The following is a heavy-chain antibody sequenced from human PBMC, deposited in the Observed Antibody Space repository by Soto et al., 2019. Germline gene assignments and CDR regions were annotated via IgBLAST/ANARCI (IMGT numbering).Heavy chain of an antibody. V-gene: IGHV6-1*01. CDR1: RDSVSSNSVT. Sequence: QVQLQQSGPGLVKPSQTLSLTCAISRDSVSSNSVTWHWIRQSPSRGLEWLGRTFYRSKWYDDYALSVKGRLIINRDSSKNQFSLHLNSVTPEDTAVYYCARLTVVPYCFDSWGQGTLVTVSS. D-gene: IGHD3-22*01. CDR2: TFYRSKWYD. J-gene: IGHJ4*02. CDR3: ARLTVVPYCFDS.